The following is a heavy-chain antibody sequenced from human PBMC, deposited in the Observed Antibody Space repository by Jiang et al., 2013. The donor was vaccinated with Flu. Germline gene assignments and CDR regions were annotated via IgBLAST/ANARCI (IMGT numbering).Heavy chain of an antibody. J-gene: IGHJ4*02. CDR3: ARNYYDSSGYYYTPTVFDY. CDR2: IYYSGST. D-gene: IGHD3-22*01. CDR1: GGSISSGGYY. V-gene: IGHV4-31*03. Sequence: PGLVKPSQTLSLTCTVSGGSISSGGYYWSWIRQHPGKGLEWIGYIYYSGSTYYNPSLKSRVTISVDTSKNQFSLKLSSVTAADTAVYYCARNYYDSSGYYYTPTVFDYWGQGTLVTVSS.